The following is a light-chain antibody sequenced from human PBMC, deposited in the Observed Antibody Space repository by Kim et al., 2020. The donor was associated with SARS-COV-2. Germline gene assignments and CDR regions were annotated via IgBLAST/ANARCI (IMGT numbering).Light chain of an antibody. CDR1: QTITGH. CDR2: LAS. V-gene: IGKV1-39*01. Sequence: SSVEDTITITCRTSQTITGHLNWFQQKPGKAPQLLVFLASSFPWGVPSRFRGSGSGTDFTLTISSLQPEDFATYYCQQSHSDPWTFGQGTKVDIK. CDR3: QQSHSDPWT. J-gene: IGKJ1*01.